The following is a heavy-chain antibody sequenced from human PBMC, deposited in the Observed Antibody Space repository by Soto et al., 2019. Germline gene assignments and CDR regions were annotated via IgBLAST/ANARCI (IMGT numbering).Heavy chain of an antibody. V-gene: IGHV1-69*05. CDR3: ARGAATYIHVVMYDALKI. Sequence: QVQLVQSGAEVKKPGSSVKVSCKASGATLDTFINFGITWVRRAPGQGLEWMGGIIPVFGTAHYAQKFQGRITISPDESTRAAYMERSILRSEDTAVYYCARGAATYIHVVMYDALKIWGHGTMVTVSS. CDR2: IIPVFGTA. J-gene: IGHJ3*02. CDR1: GATLDTFINFG. D-gene: IGHD3-22*01.